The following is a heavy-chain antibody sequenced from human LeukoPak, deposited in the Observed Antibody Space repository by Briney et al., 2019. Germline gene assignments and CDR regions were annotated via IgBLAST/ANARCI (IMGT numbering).Heavy chain of an antibody. D-gene: IGHD3-22*01. CDR2: IYYSGST. Sequence: PSETLSLTCTVSGGSISSSSYYWGRIRQPPGKGLEWIGSIYYSGSTYYNPSLKSRVTISVDTSKNQFSLKLSSVTAADTAVYYCASRYKYYYDSSGFWFDPWGQGTLVTVSS. CDR3: ASRYKYYYDSSGFWFDP. J-gene: IGHJ5*02. V-gene: IGHV4-39*01. CDR1: GGSISSSSYY.